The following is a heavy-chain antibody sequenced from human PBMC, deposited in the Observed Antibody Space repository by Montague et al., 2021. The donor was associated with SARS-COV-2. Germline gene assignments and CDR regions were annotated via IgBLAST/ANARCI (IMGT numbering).Heavy chain of an antibody. CDR1: GGSFSGYY. V-gene: IGHV4-34*01. CDR3: AGGRAARSITIFGVVNPATRYYYYMDV. Sequence: SETLSLTCAVYGGSFSGYYWSWIRQPPGKGLEWIGEINDSGSTYXNPSLKSRVTISVDTSKNQFSLKLSSVTAADTAVYYCAGGRAARSITIFGVVNPATRYYYYMDVWGKGTTVTVSS. CDR2: INDSGST. D-gene: IGHD3-3*01. J-gene: IGHJ6*03.